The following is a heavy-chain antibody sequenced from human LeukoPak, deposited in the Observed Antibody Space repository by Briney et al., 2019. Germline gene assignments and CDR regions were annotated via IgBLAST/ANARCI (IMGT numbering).Heavy chain of an antibody. J-gene: IGHJ4*02. V-gene: IGHV3-66*01. CDR1: GFTVSRNY. CDR3: ARGPWASFDY. D-gene: IGHD3-16*01. CDR2: IYSDGDT. Sequence: GGSLRLSRAASGFTVSRNYMTWVRQAPGKGLEWVSVIYSDGDTYYVDSVKGRFTISRDNSKNTLYLQMNNLRAEDTAVYYCARGPWASFDYWGQGTLVTVSS.